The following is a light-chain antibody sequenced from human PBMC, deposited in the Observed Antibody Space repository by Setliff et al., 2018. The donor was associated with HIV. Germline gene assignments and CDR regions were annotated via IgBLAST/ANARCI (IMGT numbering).Light chain of an antibody. V-gene: IGLV2-11*01. CDR2: HIT. CDR3: CSYAGNYVFV. J-gene: IGLJ1*01. Sequence: QSVLTQPRSVSGSPGQSVTFSCTGASSDIGGYNYVSWYQQHPGKAPKLLIYHITKRPSGVPDRFSGFKSGNTASLTISGLQADDEADYYCCSYAGNYVFVFGGGTKGTVL. CDR1: SSDIGGYNY.